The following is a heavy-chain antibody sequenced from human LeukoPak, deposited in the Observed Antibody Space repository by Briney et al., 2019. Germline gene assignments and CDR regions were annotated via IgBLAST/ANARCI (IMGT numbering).Heavy chain of an antibody. J-gene: IGHJ3*02. Sequence: GASVKVSCKASGGTFSSYAISWVRQAPGQGLEWMGGIIPIFGTANYAQKFQGRVTITADESTSTAYMELSSLRSEDTAVYYCAILGRGGGNPLRSPNLDAFDIWGQGTMVTVSS. D-gene: IGHD4-23*01. CDR3: AILGRGGGNPLRSPNLDAFDI. CDR2: IIPIFGTA. V-gene: IGHV1-69*13. CDR1: GGTFSSYA.